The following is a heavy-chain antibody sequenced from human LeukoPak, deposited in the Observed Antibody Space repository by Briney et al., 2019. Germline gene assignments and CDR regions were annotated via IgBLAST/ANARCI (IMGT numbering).Heavy chain of an antibody. CDR3: ARQGDVLRYFDWLDY. Sequence: PSETLSLTCTVSGGSISSSSYYWGWIRQPPGKGLEWIGSIYYSGSTYYNPSLKSRVTISVDTSKNQFSLKLSSVTAADTAVYCCARQGDVLRYFDWLDYWGQGTLVTVSS. CDR1: GGSISSSSYY. CDR2: IYYSGST. V-gene: IGHV4-39*01. D-gene: IGHD3-9*01. J-gene: IGHJ4*02.